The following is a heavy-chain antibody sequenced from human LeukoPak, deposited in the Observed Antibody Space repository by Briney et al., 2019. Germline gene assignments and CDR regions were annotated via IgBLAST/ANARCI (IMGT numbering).Heavy chain of an antibody. J-gene: IGHJ6*03. CDR1: RFSFSSYF. D-gene: IGHD6-6*01. Sequence: GGSLRLSCEASRFSFSSYFLHWVRQAPGKGLEWVAIISYDERSKDYADSVKGRFTISRDNAKNSLYLQMSSLRAEDTALYYCARDSVATRDYYYYYYMDVWGKGTTVTVSS. CDR3: ARDSVATRDYYYYYYMDV. CDR2: ISYDERSK. V-gene: IGHV3-30*03.